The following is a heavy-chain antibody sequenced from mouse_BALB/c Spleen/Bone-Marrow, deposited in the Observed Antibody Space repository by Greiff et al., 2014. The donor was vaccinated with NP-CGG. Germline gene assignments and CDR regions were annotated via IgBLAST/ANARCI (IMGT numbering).Heavy chain of an antibody. Sequence: VQRVESGAELVRPGVSVKISCKGSGYTFTDYAMHWVKQSHAKSLEWIGLISNYYGDASYNQKFKGKATMTVDKSSSTAYMELARLTSEDSAIYYCARSGKLRNAMDYWGQGTSVTVS. D-gene: IGHD2-12*01. J-gene: IGHJ4*01. V-gene: IGHV1S137*01. CDR2: ISNYYGDA. CDR1: GYTFTDYA. CDR3: ARSGKLRNAMDY.